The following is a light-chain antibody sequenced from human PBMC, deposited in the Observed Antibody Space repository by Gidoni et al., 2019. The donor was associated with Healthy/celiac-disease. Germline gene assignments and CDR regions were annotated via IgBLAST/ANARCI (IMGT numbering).Light chain of an antibody. J-gene: IGKJ4*01. CDR1: QSLLHSNGYNY. CDR3: MQALQTPCT. CDR2: LGS. V-gene: IGKV2-28*01. Sequence: DIVITQSPLSLPVTPGEPASISCRSSQSLLHSNGYNYLDWYLQKPGQSPQLLIYLGSNRASGVPDRFSGSGSGTDFTLKISRVEAEDVGVYYCMQALQTPCTFGGGTKVEIK.